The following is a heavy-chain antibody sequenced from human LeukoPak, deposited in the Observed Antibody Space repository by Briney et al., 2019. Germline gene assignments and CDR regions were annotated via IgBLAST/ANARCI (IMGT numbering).Heavy chain of an antibody. D-gene: IGHD6-19*01. J-gene: IGHJ4*02. CDR3: ARHPVAGTVAH. Sequence: PGGSLTLSYAACGFSFCRFLMTWVRQAPGKGLEWVASIKEDGGEMYYVDSVKGRFTISRDNAQNSLFLQMTSLRAEDTAIYYCARHPVAGTVAHWGQGTLVTVSS. CDR1: GFSFCRFL. CDR2: IKEDGGEM. V-gene: IGHV3-7*05.